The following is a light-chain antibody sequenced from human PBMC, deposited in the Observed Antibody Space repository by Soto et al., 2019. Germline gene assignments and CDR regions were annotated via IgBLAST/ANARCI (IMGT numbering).Light chain of an antibody. J-gene: IGKJ3*01. CDR2: AAS. CDR3: QQLNT. CDR1: QGISSY. Sequence: DIQLTQSPSFLSASVGDRVTITCRASQGISSYLAWYQQKPGKAPKLLIYAASTLQSGVPSRFSGSGSGTEFTLTISSLQPEEFATYYCQQLNTFGPGTKVDTK. V-gene: IGKV1-9*01.